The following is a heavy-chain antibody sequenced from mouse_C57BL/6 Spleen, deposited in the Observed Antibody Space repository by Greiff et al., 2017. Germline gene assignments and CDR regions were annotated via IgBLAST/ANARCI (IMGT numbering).Heavy chain of an antibody. CDR2: IDPSDSET. J-gene: IGHJ3*01. V-gene: IGHV1-52*01. CDR3: ARGYDGYCVAY. CDR1: GYTFTSYW. Sequence: VQLQQPGAELVRPGSSVKLSCKASGYTFTSYWMHWVKQRPIQGLEWIGNIDPSDSETHYNQKFKDKATLTVDKSSSTAYMQLSSLTSEDSAVYYCARGYDGYCVAYWGQGTLVTVSA. D-gene: IGHD2-3*01.